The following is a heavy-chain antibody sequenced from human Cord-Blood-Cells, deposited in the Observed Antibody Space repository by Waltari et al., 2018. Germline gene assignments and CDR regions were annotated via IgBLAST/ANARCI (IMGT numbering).Heavy chain of an antibody. CDR2: INPNSGGT. CDR1: GYTFTAYS. J-gene: IGHJ4*02. D-gene: IGHD1-26*01. Sequence: QVQLVQSGAEVKTPGAAVKVSCKASGYTFTAYSMHWVRQAPGQGLEWMGRINPNSGGTNYAQKFQGRVTMTRDTSISTAYMELSRLGSDDTAVYYCARGPSGYVDYWGQGTLVTVSS. CDR3: ARGPSGYVDY. V-gene: IGHV1-2*06.